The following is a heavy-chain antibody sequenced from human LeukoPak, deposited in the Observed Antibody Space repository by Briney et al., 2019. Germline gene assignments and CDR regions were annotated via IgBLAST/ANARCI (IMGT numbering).Heavy chain of an antibody. CDR3: ARLSYYGSGSCYFDY. Sequence: SETLSLTCTVSGGSISSYYWSWIRQPPGKGLEWIGYIYYSGSTNYNPSIKSRVTISVDTSKTQFSLKLSSVTAEDTAVYYCARLSYYGSGSCYFDYWGQGTLVTVSS. D-gene: IGHD3-10*01. V-gene: IGHV4-59*08. CDR2: IYYSGST. J-gene: IGHJ4*02. CDR1: GGSISSYY.